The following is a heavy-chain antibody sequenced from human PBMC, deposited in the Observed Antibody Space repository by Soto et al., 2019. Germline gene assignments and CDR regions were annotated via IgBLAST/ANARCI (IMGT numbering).Heavy chain of an antibody. CDR3: ARDSSSPAVDYYGMDV. D-gene: IGHD6-6*01. V-gene: IGHV1-69*12. CDR2: IIPIFGTA. CDR1: GGTFSSYA. Sequence: QVQLVQSGAEVKKPGSSVKVSCKASGGTFSSYAISWVRQAPGQGLEWMGGIIPIFGTANYAQKFQGRVTITADESASTADMELSRLRSEDTAVYYCARDSSSPAVDYYGMDVWGQGTTVTVSS. J-gene: IGHJ6*02.